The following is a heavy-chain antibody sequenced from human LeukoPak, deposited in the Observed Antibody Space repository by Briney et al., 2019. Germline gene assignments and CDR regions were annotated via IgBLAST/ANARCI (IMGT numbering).Heavy chain of an antibody. Sequence: GGSLRLSCVASGFTFGKYWMSWVRQAPGKGLEWVANIKLDGSEKNYVDSEKGRFTISRDNTKNSLYLQMNSLRVEDTAVFYCARDQYDTWSRRGNFDSWGQGTLVIVSS. CDR3: ARDQYDTWSRRGNFDS. V-gene: IGHV3-7*03. CDR2: IKLDGSEK. D-gene: IGHD3-3*01. J-gene: IGHJ4*02. CDR1: GFTFGKYW.